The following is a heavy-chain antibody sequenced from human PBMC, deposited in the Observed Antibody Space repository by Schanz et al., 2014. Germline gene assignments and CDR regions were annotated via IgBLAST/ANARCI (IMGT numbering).Heavy chain of an antibody. CDR1: GFTFSRYG. J-gene: IGHJ4*02. Sequence: QVQLVESGGGVVQPGRSLRLSCAASGFTFSRYGMHWVRQAPGKGLEWVAATRYDGNNKYYVDSVKGRFTISRDNSKNTLYLQVNSLRAEDTAVYYCAKDLAAVGVFDYWGQGSLVTVSP. CDR3: AKDLAAVGVFDY. CDR2: TRYDGNNK. D-gene: IGHD6-13*01. V-gene: IGHV3-33*06.